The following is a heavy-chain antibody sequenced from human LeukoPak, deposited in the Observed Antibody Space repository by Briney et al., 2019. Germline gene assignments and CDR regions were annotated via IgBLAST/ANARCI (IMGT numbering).Heavy chain of an antibody. Sequence: ASVKVSCEASGYTFTGYYMHWVRQAPGQGLEWMGRINPNSGGTNYAQKFQGRVTMTRDTSISTAYMELSRLRSDDRAVYYCARDIYSSSSDYWGQGTLVTVSS. V-gene: IGHV1-2*06. D-gene: IGHD6-13*01. CDR2: INPNSGGT. J-gene: IGHJ4*02. CDR3: ARDIYSSSSDY. CDR1: GYTFTGYY.